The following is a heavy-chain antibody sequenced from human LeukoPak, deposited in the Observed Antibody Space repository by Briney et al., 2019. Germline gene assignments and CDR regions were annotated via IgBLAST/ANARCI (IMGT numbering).Heavy chain of an antibody. V-gene: IGHV4-34*01. D-gene: IGHD3-10*01. CDR1: GFTFSSYA. CDR3: ARGYYGSGSYPWAFDI. CDR2: INHSGST. J-gene: IGHJ3*02. Sequence: PGGSVRVSCAASGFTFSSYALSWMRQPPGKGLEGIGEINHSGSTNYNPSLHSRVTISVDTSKNQFSLKLSSVTAADTAVYYCARGYYGSGSYPWAFDIWGQGTMVTVSS.